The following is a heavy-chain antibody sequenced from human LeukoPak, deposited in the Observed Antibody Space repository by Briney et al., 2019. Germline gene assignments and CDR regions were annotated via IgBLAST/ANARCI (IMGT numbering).Heavy chain of an antibody. CDR2: IRYDGSNK. D-gene: IGHD3-10*01. CDR1: GFTFSSYG. J-gene: IGHJ6*03. V-gene: IGHV3-30*02. CDR3: AKGADYYGSGSYVYYYMDV. Sequence: GGSLRLSCAASGFTFSSYGMHWVRQAPGKGLEWVAFIRYDGSNKYYADSVKGRFTISRDNSKNTLYLQMNSLRAEDTAVYYCAKGADYYGSGSYVYYYMDVWGKGTTVTISS.